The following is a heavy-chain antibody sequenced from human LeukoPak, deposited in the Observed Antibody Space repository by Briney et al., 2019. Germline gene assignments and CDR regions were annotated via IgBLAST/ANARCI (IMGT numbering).Heavy chain of an antibody. J-gene: IGHJ4*02. V-gene: IGHV4-34*01. CDR1: GGSFSGYY. D-gene: IGHD2-2*01. CDR2: INHSGST. Sequence: SETLSLTCAVYGGSFSGYYGSWIRHPPGKGREWLGEINHSGSTNYNPSLKSRVTISVDTSKNQFSLKLSSVTAADTAVYYCARGRYCSSTSCYFDYWGQGTLVTVSS. CDR3: ARGRYCSSTSCYFDY.